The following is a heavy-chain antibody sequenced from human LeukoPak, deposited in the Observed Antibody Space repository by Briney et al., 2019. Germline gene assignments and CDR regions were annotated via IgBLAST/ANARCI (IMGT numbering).Heavy chain of an antibody. CDR2: IYYSGST. Sequence: SEALSLTCTVSGVSISSYYWSWIRQPPGKGLEWIGYIYYSGSTNYNPSLKSRVTISVDTSKNQFSLKLSSVTAADTAVYYCARQGGGFWYFDLWGRGALVTVSS. D-gene: IGHD6-25*01. CDR1: GVSISSYY. V-gene: IGHV4-59*08. CDR3: ARQGGGFWYFDL. J-gene: IGHJ2*01.